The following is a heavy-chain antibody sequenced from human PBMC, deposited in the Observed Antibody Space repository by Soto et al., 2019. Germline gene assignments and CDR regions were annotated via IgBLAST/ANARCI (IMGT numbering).Heavy chain of an antibody. D-gene: IGHD3-10*01. J-gene: IGHJ4*02. V-gene: IGHV4-31*03. CDR1: CGSISSGGYC. Sequence: SETLSLTFTVSCGSISSGGYCWSLIRQHPGKGLEWIGYIYYSGSTYYNPSLKSRVTISVDTSKNQFSLKLSSVTAADTAVYYCARGHDHYYGSGSYFDFGYWGQGTLVTVSS. CDR3: ARGHDHYYGSGSYFDFGY. CDR2: IYYSGST.